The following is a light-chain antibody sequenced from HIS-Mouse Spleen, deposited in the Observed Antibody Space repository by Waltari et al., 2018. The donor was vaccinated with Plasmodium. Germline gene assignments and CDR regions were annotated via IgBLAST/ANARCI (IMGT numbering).Light chain of an antibody. CDR1: SSDVGGYHY. V-gene: IGLV2-8*01. Sequence: QSALTQPPSASGSPGQSVTISCTATSSDVGGYHYASWYHQHPGKAPKLMIDEVSKPPAGVPDRFSGSKSGNTASLTVSGLQAEDEADYDCSSYAGSNNLEVFGGGTKLTVL. CDR2: EVS. J-gene: IGLJ2*01. CDR3: SSYAGSNNLEV.